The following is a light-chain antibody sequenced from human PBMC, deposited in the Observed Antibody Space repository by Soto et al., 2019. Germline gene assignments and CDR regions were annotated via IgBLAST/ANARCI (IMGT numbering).Light chain of an antibody. CDR3: KSYAGSNTYV. Sequence: QSVLTQPPSASGSPGQSVTISRTGTRNDIGAYEFVSWYQHHPGKAPKLIIYEVVQRPSGVPDRFSGSKSGNTASLTVSGLQAADEADYYCKSYAGSNTYVFGTGTKSPS. CDR1: RNDIGAYEF. J-gene: IGLJ1*01. CDR2: EVV. V-gene: IGLV2-8*01.